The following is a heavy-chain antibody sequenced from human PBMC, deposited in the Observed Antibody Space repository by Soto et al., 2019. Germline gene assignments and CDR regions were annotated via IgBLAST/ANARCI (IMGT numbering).Heavy chain of an antibody. D-gene: IGHD6-13*01. CDR1: GFTFSTSG. J-gene: IGHJ5*02. V-gene: IGHV3-30*18. CDR2: ISHDGSVT. Sequence: QVQMVESGGGVVQPGTSMRLSCATSGFTFSTSGMHWVRKAPGKGLEWVAMISHDGSVTYYTDSVQGRFTISRDTPKNTLYLQMNSLRDEDTAIYYYAKDWGSSGWYNWFDPWGQGTRVTVS. CDR3: AKDWGSSGWYNWFDP.